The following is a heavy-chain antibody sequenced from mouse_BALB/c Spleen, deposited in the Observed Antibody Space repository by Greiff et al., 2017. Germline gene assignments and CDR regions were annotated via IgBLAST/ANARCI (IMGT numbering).Heavy chain of an antibody. V-gene: IGHV1-4*02. CDR1: GYTFTSYT. Sequence: VQLQQSAAELARPGASVKMSCKASGYTFTSYTMHWVKQRPGQGLEWIGYINPSSGYTEYNQKFKDKTTLTADKSSSTAYMQLSSLTSEDSAVYYCARRGNYDYFDYWGQGTTLTVSS. CDR3: ARRGNYDYFDY. J-gene: IGHJ2*01. CDR2: INPSSGYT. D-gene: IGHD2-1*01.